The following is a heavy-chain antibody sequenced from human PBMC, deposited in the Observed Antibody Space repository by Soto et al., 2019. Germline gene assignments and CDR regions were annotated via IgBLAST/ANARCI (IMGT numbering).Heavy chain of an antibody. CDR3: AESRSGYGNWFDP. V-gene: IGHV4-39*01. CDR2: IYYSGST. Sequence: QLQLQESGPGLVKPSETLSLTCTVSGGSISSSSYYWGWIRQPPGKGLEWIGNIYYSGSTSYNPSLNVRFIISVDTSKNHFSLKLSTLSAADTAVYYCAESRSGYGNWFDPWGQGTLVTVSS. CDR1: GGSISSSSYY. D-gene: IGHD6-25*01. J-gene: IGHJ5*02.